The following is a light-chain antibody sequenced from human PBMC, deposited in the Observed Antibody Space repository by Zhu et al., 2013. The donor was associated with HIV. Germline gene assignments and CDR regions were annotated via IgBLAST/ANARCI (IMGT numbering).Light chain of an antibody. CDR2: GAS. J-gene: IGKJ3*01. CDR1: QSVRSTC. V-gene: IGKV3-20*01. CDR3: QQRSGWPPEST. Sequence: DIVMTQSPGTLSVSPGERATLSCRASQSVRSTCLAWYQQKPGQSPRLLIYGASSRASGIPDRFSGSGSGTHFTLTISGLEPEDFATYYCQQRSGWPPESTFGPGTKVEI.